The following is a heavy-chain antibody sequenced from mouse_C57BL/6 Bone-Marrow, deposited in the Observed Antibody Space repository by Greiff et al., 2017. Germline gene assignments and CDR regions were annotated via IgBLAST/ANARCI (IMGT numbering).Heavy chain of an antibody. CDR1: GFSFNTYA. CDR3: VRQRTTVGLDV. J-gene: IGHJ1*03. D-gene: IGHD1-1*01. Sequence: EVQGVESGGGLVQPKGSLKLSCAASGFSFNTYAMNWVRQAPGKGLEWVARIRSKSNNYATYYADSVKDRFTISRDDSESMLYLQMNNLKTEDTAMYYCVRQRTTVGLDVWGTGTTVTVSS. CDR2: IRSKSNNYAT. V-gene: IGHV10-1*01.